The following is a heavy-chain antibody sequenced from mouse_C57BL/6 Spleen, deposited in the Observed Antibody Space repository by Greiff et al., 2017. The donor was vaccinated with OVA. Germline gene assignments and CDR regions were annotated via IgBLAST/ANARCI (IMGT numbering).Heavy chain of an antibody. D-gene: IGHD2-5*01. Sequence: VQLQQPGTELVKPGASVKLSCKASGYTFTSYWMHWVKQRPGHGLEWIGHINPSTGGTNYNEKFKIKATLTVDKSTSTAYMQLSSLTSEDSAVYYCAREDSNLLEYAMDDWGQGTSVTVSS. CDR3: AREDSNLLEYAMDD. V-gene: IGHV1-53*01. CDR2: INPSTGGT. CDR1: GYTFTSYW. J-gene: IGHJ4*01.